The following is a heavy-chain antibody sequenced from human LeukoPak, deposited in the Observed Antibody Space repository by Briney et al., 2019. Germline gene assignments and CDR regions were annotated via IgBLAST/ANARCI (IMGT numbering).Heavy chain of an antibody. CDR2: ISSSSSYT. J-gene: IGHJ4*02. CDR3: ARLYGDYFDY. V-gene: IGHV3-11*06. Sequence: AGGSLRLSCAASGFTFSDYYMSWIRQAPGKGVEWVSYISSSSSYTNYADSVKGRFTISRDNAKNSLYLQMNSLRAEDTAVYYCARLYGDYFDYWGQGTLVTVSS. D-gene: IGHD4-17*01. CDR1: GFTFSDYY.